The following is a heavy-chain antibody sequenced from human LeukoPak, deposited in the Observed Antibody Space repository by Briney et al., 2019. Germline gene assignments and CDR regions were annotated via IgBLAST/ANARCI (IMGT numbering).Heavy chain of an antibody. CDR2: IYHTGGT. Sequence: SETLSLTCTVSGYSISSGYYWAWIRQPPGKGLEWIATIYHTGGTYYNPSLKSRVTMSIDTSKNQFSLKLSSVTAADTALYYCSRASSTSFYDFWGQGTLVTVSS. V-gene: IGHV4-38-2*02. D-gene: IGHD2/OR15-2a*01. CDR1: GYSISSGYY. J-gene: IGHJ4*02. CDR3: SRASSTSFYDF.